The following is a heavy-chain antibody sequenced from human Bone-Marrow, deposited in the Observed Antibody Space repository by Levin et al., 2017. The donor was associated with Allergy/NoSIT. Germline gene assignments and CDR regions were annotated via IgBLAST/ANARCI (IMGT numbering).Heavy chain of an antibody. CDR1: GFTFSNYW. D-gene: IGHD6-19*01. CDR2: INQDGNKK. CDR3: GSGYTSGY. Sequence: GESLKISCAASGFTFSNYWMRWVRQAPGKGLEWLANINQDGNKKYYVDSVRGRFTISRDNAKNSLFLQMNSLRAEDTAVYYCGSGYTSGYWGQGTLVTVSS. V-gene: IGHV3-7*01. J-gene: IGHJ4*02.